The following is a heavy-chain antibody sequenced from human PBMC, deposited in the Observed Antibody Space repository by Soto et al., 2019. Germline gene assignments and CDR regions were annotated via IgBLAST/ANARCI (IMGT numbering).Heavy chain of an antibody. CDR1: GGSISSYY. Sequence: SETLSLTCTVSGGSISSYYWSWIRQPPGKGLEWIGYIYYSGSTNYNPSLKSRVTISVDTSKNQFSLKLSSVTAADTAVYYCAVSTIFGVGPPRYYGMDVWGQGTTVTV. CDR2: IYYSGST. V-gene: IGHV4-59*01. CDR3: AVSTIFGVGPPRYYGMDV. J-gene: IGHJ6*02. D-gene: IGHD3-3*01.